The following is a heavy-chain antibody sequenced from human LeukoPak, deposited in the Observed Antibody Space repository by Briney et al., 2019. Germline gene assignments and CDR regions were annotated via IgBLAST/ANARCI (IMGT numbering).Heavy chain of an antibody. D-gene: IGHD3-10*01. CDR2: INHSGSA. CDR1: GGSFSGYY. J-gene: IGHJ3*02. V-gene: IGHV4-34*01. CDR3: ARLNVFMRFGELLRPAFDI. Sequence: SETLSLTCAVYGGSFSGYYWSWIRQPPGKGLEWIGEINHSGSANYNPSLKSRVTISVDTSKNQFSLKLSSVTAADTAVYYCARLNVFMRFGELLRPAFDIWGQGTMVTVSS.